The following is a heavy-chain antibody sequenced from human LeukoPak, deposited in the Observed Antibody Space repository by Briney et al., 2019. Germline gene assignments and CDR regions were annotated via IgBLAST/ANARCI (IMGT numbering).Heavy chain of an antibody. CDR1: GFTFSSYV. V-gene: IGHV3-30*04. D-gene: IGHD6-13*01. Sequence: PGGSLRLSCAASGFTFSSYVMHWVRQAPGKGLEWVAIISYDGSNEYYADSVKGRFTISRDNAKNSLYLQMNSLRAEDTAVYYCARDTRAGTGRNFDYWGQGTLVTVSS. J-gene: IGHJ4*02. CDR2: ISYDGSNE. CDR3: ARDTRAGTGRNFDY.